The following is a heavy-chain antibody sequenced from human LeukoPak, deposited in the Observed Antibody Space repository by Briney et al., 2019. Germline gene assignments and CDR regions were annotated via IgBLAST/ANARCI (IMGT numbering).Heavy chain of an antibody. J-gene: IGHJ4*02. CDR1: GFTFSSYA. CDR2: ISGSGGST. V-gene: IGHV3-23*01. D-gene: IGHD5-12*01. CDR3: AKDSASGYPYYFDY. Sequence: GGSLRLSRAASGFTFSSYAMSWVRQAPGKGLEWVSAISGSGGSTYHADSVKGRFTISRDNSKNTLYLQMNSLRAEDTAVYYCAKDSASGYPYYFDYWGQGTLVTVSS.